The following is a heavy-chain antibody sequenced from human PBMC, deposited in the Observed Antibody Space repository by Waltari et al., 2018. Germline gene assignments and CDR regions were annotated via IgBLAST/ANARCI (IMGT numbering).Heavy chain of an antibody. J-gene: IGHJ4*02. CDR1: GFLLTNARMG. V-gene: IGHV2-26*01. CDR3: ARMRYYGSGSDGGPFDS. D-gene: IGHD3-10*01. Sequence: QVTLKESGPVLVKPTETLTLTCTVSGFLLTNARMGVSWGRQAPGKALECLGHVFSTGEFSYSASLKRRLTIAKDTSKSQLVLTMTNMDPADTATYYCARMRYYGSGSDGGPFDSWGQGTLVSVSS. CDR2: VFSTGEF.